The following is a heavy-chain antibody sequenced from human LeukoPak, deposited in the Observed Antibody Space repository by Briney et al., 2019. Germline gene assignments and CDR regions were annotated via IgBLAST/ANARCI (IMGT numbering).Heavy chain of an antibody. V-gene: IGHV4-39*07. CDR2: IYYSGST. Sequence: GSLRLSCAASGFTFSSYAMSWVRQAPGKGLEWIGSIYYSGSTYYNPSLESRVTISVDTSKNQFSLKLSSVTAADTAVYYCARDQMDVWGQGTTVTVSS. J-gene: IGHJ6*02. CDR1: GFTFSSYA. CDR3: ARDQMDV.